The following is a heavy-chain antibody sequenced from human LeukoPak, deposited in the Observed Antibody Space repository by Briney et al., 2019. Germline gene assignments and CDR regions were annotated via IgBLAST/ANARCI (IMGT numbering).Heavy chain of an antibody. V-gene: IGHV1-2*02. D-gene: IGHD6-13*01. Sequence: GASVKVSCKASGYTFTSYYIHWVRQAPGQGLEWMGWINPNSGGTNYAQKFQGRVTMTRDTSISTAYMELSRLRSDDTAAYYCARLQAGTYSGEEYFQHWGQGTLVTVSS. CDR2: INPNSGGT. CDR3: ARLQAGTYSGEEYFQH. CDR1: GYTFTSYY. J-gene: IGHJ1*01.